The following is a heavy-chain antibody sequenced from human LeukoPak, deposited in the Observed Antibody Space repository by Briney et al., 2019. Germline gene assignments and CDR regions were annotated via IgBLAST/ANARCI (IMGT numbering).Heavy chain of an antibody. CDR3: ARHSSGWPLIYYYYGMGV. J-gene: IGHJ6*02. Sequence: PGESLKISCKGSGYSFTSYWIGWVRQMPGKGLEWMGIIYPGDSDTRYSPSFQGQVTISADKSISTAYLQWSSLKASDTAMYYCARHSSGWPLIYYYYGMGVWGQGTTVTVSS. CDR1: GYSFTSYW. CDR2: IYPGDSDT. V-gene: IGHV5-51*01. D-gene: IGHD6-19*01.